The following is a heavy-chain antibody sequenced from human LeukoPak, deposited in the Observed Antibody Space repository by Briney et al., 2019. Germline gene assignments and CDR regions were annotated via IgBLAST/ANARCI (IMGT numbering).Heavy chain of an antibody. CDR3: ATHHSETYSRVPF. CDR2: IKSGGSRT. J-gene: IGHJ4*02. CDR1: GFTFNTYW. V-gene: IGHV3-74*01. Sequence: GGSLRLSCAASGFTFNTYWMYWVRQVPGKGLVWVSGIKSGGSRTNYADSVKGRFTISRDNAKSTLYLQMNSLRAEDTAVYYCATHHSETYSRVPFWGQGTLVTVSS. D-gene: IGHD1-26*01.